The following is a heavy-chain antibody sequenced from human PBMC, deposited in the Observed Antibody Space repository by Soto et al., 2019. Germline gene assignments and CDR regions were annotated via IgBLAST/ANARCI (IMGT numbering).Heavy chain of an antibody. J-gene: IGHJ5*02. Sequence: QVQLQQWGAGLLKPSETLSLTCAVYGGSFSGYYWSWIRQPPGKGLEWIGEINHSGSTNYNPSLKSRVTISVDTSKNQCSLKLSSVTAADTAVYYCARLVGYCSGGSCAWGQGTLVTVSS. CDR2: INHSGST. V-gene: IGHV4-34*01. D-gene: IGHD2-15*01. CDR1: GGSFSGYY. CDR3: ARLVGYCSGGSCA.